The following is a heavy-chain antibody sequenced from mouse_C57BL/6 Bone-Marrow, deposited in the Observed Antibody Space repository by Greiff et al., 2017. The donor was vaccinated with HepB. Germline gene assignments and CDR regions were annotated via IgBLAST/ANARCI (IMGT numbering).Heavy chain of an antibody. CDR2: IYPGGGYT. D-gene: IGHD1-1*01. Sequence: QVQLQQSGAELVRPGTSVKMSCKASGYTFTNYWIGWAKQRPGHGLEWIGDIYPGGGYTNYNEKFKGKATLTADKSSSTAYMQFSSLTSEDSAIYYCARGGNYYGSIYHAMDYWGQGTSVTVSS. CDR1: GYTFTNYW. CDR3: ARGGNYYGSIYHAMDY. J-gene: IGHJ4*01. V-gene: IGHV1-63*01.